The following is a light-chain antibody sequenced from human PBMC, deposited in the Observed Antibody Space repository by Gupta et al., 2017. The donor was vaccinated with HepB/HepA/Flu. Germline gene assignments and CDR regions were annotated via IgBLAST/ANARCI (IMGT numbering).Light chain of an antibody. J-gene: IGLJ1*01. V-gene: IGLV2-23*02. CDR3: CSYAGGRTFA. Sequence: QSDLTQPASVSGAAGRPNTISCTGTNRYVGNYNFVSWYQHHPGKAPKVIIYEVSKWPSGVSNRFSGSTSGNTASLTISGLQTEDEGDYYCCSYAGGRTFAFGTGTKVTVL. CDR2: EVS. CDR1: NRYVGNYNF.